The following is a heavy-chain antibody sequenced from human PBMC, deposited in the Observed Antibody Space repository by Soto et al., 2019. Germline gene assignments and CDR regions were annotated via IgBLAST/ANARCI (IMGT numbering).Heavy chain of an antibody. CDR2: ISPYYNTL. J-gene: IGHJ4*02. D-gene: IGHD6-13*01. CDR1: EGTFNSYA. CDR3: ASGASRWYPYFFAS. Sequence: QAQVVQSGAEVRKPGSSVKLSCKASEGTFNSYAIAWVRQAPGQGLEWMGGISPYYNTLNYAQKFQDRVTITADDSTNTVYRELSSLRSDDTAVYFCASGASRWYPYFFASWAQGTLVTVSS. V-gene: IGHV1-69*01.